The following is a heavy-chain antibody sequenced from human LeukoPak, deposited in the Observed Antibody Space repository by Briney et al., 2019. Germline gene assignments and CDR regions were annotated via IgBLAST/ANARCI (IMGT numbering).Heavy chain of an antibody. CDR3: ARGFLEDYYGSGAGY. V-gene: IGHV4-38-2*01. CDR2: IYHSGST. CDR1: GYSISSGYY. D-gene: IGHD3-10*01. Sequence: PSETLSLTCAVSGYSISSGYYWGWIRQPPGKGLEWMGSIYHSGSTYYNPSLKSRVTISVDTSKNQFSLKLSSVTAADTAVYYCARGFLEDYYGSGAGYWGQGTLVTVSS. J-gene: IGHJ4*02.